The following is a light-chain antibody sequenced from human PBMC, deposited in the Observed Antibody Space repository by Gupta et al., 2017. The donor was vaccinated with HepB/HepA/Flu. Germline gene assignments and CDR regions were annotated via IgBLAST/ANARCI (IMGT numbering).Light chain of an antibody. CDR2: KVS. CDR3: MQGTHWPPT. V-gene: IGKV2-30*01. J-gene: IGKJ4*01. CDR1: QSLVYSDGNTY. Sequence: VVLTQSPLSLPVTLGQPASISCRSSQSLVYSDGNTYLTWFQQRPGQSPRRLIYKVSNRDSGVPDRFSGSGSGTDFTLKISRVEAEDVGVYYCMQGTHWPPTFGGGTKVEIK.